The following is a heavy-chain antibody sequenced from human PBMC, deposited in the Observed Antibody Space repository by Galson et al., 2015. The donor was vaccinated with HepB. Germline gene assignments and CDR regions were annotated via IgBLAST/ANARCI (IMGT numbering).Heavy chain of an antibody. CDR1: GFTFSSYA. V-gene: IGHV3-30-3*01. CDR3: ARDWGDYSNDL. D-gene: IGHD4-11*01. Sequence: SLRLSCAASGFTFSSYAMHWVRQAPGKGLEWVAVISYDGSNKYYADSVKGRFTISRDNSKNTLYLQMNSLRAEDTAVYYCARDWGDYSNDLWGQGTLVTVSS. J-gene: IGHJ5*02. CDR2: ISYDGSNK.